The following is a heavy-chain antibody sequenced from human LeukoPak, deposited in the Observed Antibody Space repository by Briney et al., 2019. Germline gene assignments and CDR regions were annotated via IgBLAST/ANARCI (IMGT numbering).Heavy chain of an antibody. Sequence: ASEKVSCKASGYTFTGYYMHWVRQAPGQGLEWMGWINPNSGGTNYAQKFQGRVTMTRDTSISTAYMELSRLRSDDTAVYYCAREFASIAAHDYWGQGTLVTVSS. CDR2: INPNSGGT. CDR1: GYTFTGYY. CDR3: AREFASIAAHDY. J-gene: IGHJ4*02. V-gene: IGHV1-2*02. D-gene: IGHD6-6*01.